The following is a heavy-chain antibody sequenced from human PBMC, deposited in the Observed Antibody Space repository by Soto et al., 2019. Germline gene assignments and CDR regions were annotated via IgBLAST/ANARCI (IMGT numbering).Heavy chain of an antibody. CDR3: ARVLYGDYFDY. Sequence: EVQLVESGGGLVKPGGSLRLSCAASGFTFSGYSMNLVRQAPGKGLEWVSSISSSSSHINYADLVRGRFTISRDTAKNSLFLQMNSLRAEDTVVYYCARVLYGDYFDYWGQGTLVTVSS. J-gene: IGHJ4*02. V-gene: IGHV3-21*02. CDR1: GFTFSGYS. D-gene: IGHD4-17*01. CDR2: ISSSSSHI.